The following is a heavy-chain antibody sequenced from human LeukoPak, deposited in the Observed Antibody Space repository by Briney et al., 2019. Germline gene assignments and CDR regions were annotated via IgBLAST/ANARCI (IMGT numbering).Heavy chain of an antibody. CDR1: GGSISSYY. CDR2: IYYSGTT. Sequence: SETLSLTCTVSGGSISSYYWSWIRQPPGKGLEGIGYIYYSGTTNYNPSLKSRVTISVDTSKNQFSLTLSSVTAADTAVYYCASSQALGYCSGGSCWMVRYWGQGTLVTVSS. J-gene: IGHJ4*02. CDR3: ASSQALGYCSGGSCWMVRY. D-gene: IGHD2-15*01. V-gene: IGHV4-59*01.